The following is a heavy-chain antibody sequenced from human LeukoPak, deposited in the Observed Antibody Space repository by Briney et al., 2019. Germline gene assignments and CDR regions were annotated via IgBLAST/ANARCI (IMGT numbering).Heavy chain of an antibody. CDR1: GVSMSDYY. CDR2: IYASGST. J-gene: IGHJ6*03. Sequence: PSETLSLTCTVSGVSMSDYYWSWIRQPAGKGLEWIGRIYASGSTNYNPSLKSRVTLSVDTSSNHFSLTLSSVTAADTAVYHCARDIRSHNGPGGYYYYYMDVWGKGTTVTVSS. D-gene: IGHD2-8*01. V-gene: IGHV4-4*07. CDR3: ARDIRSHNGPGGYYYYYMDV.